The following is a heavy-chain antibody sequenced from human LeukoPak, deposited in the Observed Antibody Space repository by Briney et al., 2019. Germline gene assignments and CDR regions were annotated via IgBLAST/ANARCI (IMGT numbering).Heavy chain of an antibody. J-gene: IGHJ4*02. D-gene: IGHD5-18*01. CDR3: ASTRGYSYGYDY. CDR2: ISSSSYI. Sequence: GGSLRLSCAASGFTFSSYSMNWVRQAPGEGLEWVSSISSSSYIYYADSVKGRFTISRDNAKNSLYLQMNSLRAEDTAVYYCASTRGYSYGYDYWGQGTLVTVSS. CDR1: GFTFSSYS. V-gene: IGHV3-21*01.